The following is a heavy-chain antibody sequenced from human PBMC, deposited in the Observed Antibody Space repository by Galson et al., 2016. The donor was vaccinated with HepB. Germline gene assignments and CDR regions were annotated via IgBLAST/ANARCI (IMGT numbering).Heavy chain of an antibody. V-gene: IGHV1-69*06. CDR2: IIPIFGTA. D-gene: IGHD6-19*01. J-gene: IGHJ4*02. CDR3: ARGSYKSGWTPFNY. CDR1: GGTFSSYG. Sequence: SVKVSCKASGGTFSSYGISWVRQAPGQGLEWMGGIIPIFGTANYAQKFQGRVTITADKSTSTAYMELSRLRSEDTAVYSCARGSYKSGWTPFNYWGQGTLVTVSS.